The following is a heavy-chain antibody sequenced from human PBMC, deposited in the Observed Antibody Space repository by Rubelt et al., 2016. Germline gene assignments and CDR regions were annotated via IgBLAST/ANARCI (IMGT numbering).Heavy chain of an antibody. D-gene: IGHD6-13*01. CDR2: INHSGST. CDR1: GGSFSGYY. Sequence: QVQLQQWGAGLLKPSETLSLTCAVYGGSFSGYYWSWIRQPPGKGLEWIGEINHSGSTNYKPSLKSRVTMSVDTSKNQFSLKLSSVTAAATAVYYCARGRRGSSSWLGRDYYGMDVWGQGTTVTVSS. CDR3: ARGRRGSSSWLGRDYYGMDV. J-gene: IGHJ6*02. V-gene: IGHV4-34*01.